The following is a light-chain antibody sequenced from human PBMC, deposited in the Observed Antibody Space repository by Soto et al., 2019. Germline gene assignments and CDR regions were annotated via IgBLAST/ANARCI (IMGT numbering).Light chain of an antibody. J-gene: IGLJ2*01. CDR2: DVS. Sequence: QSALTQPASVSGSPGQSITISCTGTSSDVGGYNYVSWYQQHPGKAPKLMIYDVSNRPSGVSNRFSGSKSGKTASLTISGLQAEDEADYYCSSYTSSSIVVFGGGTKLTDL. CDR1: SSDVGGYNY. V-gene: IGLV2-14*01. CDR3: SSYTSSSIVV.